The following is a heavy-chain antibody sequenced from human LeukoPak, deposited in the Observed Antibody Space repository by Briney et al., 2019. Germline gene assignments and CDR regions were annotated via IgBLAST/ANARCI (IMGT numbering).Heavy chain of an antibody. CDR1: GGTFSRYG. CDR3: ARESGYSEYYYYYYGMDV. J-gene: IGHJ6*02. CDR2: IIPLFGTA. D-gene: IGHD5-12*01. V-gene: IGHV1-69*13. Sequence: SVKVSCKASGGTFSRYGISWVRQAPGQGLEWMGGIIPLFGTANYAQKFQGRVTITADESTSTAYMELSSLRSEDTAVYYCARESGYSEYYYYYYGMDVWGQGTTVTVSS.